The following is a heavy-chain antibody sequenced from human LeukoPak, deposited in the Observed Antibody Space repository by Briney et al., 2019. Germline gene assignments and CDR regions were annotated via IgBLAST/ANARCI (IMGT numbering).Heavy chain of an antibody. J-gene: IGHJ5*02. V-gene: IGHV4-39*07. Sequence: GSLRLSCAASGFTFSSSEMNWVRQPPGKGLEWIGSIYYTGTTYYNPSLNYRVTISVDTSKNQFSLRLTSVTAADTAVYYCARDSIRVQTGTTPWGRGTLVTVSS. CDR3: ARDSIRVQTGTTP. CDR2: IYYTGTT. D-gene: IGHD1-1*01. CDR1: GFTFSSSEM.